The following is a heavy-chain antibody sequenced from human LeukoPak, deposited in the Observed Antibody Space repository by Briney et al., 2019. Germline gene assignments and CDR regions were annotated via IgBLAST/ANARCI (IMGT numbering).Heavy chain of an antibody. V-gene: IGHV1-2*02. CDR1: GYTFTGYY. D-gene: IGHD7-27*01. CDR3: ARGGSGARYWYFDL. J-gene: IGHJ2*01. CDR2: INPNSGGT. Sequence: ASVKVSCKASGYTFTGYYMHWVRQAPGQGLEWMGWINPNSGGTNYAQTFQGRVTMTRDTSISTAYMELSRLSSDDTAVYYCARGGSGARYWYFDLWGRGTLVTVSS.